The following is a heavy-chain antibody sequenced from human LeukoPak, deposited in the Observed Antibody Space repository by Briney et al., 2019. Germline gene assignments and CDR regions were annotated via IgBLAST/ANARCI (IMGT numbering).Heavy chain of an antibody. D-gene: IGHD2-15*01. J-gene: IGHJ6*03. Sequence: SETLSLTFTVSGGSISSHYCTWIRQSPVKGLEWIGDISNSGSTSYNPSLKSRVTISIDTPKNQFSLKLSSVTAADTAVYYCGRDARVGYFSYYYMDVWGKGTTVTVSS. CDR1: GGSISSHY. CDR2: ISNSGST. V-gene: IGHV4-59*11. CDR3: GRDARVGYFSYYYMDV.